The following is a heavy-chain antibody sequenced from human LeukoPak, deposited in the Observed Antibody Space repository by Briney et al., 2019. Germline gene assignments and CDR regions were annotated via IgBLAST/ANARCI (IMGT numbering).Heavy chain of an antibody. CDR2: TYSGGST. D-gene: IGHD3-22*01. CDR3: ATYGSSGYFDY. Sequence: RGSLRLSCAASGFTVSSNYMSWVRQAPGKGLEWVSVTYSGGSTYYADSVRGRFTISRDKSKNTLYLQMNSLRAEDTAVYYCATYGSSGYFDYWGQGTLVTVSS. CDR1: GFTVSSNY. V-gene: IGHV3-53*01. J-gene: IGHJ4*02.